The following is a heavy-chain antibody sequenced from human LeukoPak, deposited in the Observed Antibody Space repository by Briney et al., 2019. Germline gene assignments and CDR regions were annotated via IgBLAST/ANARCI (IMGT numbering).Heavy chain of an antibody. V-gene: IGHV1-69*04. D-gene: IGHD3-3*01. Sequence: GASVKVSCKASGGTFSSYAISWVRQAPGQGLEWMGRIIPILGIANYAQKFQGRVTITADKPTSTAYMELSSLRSEDTAVYYCARGLNYDFWSGYYGWGQGTLVTVSS. J-gene: IGHJ4*02. CDR1: GGTFSSYA. CDR2: IIPILGIA. CDR3: ARGLNYDFWSGYYG.